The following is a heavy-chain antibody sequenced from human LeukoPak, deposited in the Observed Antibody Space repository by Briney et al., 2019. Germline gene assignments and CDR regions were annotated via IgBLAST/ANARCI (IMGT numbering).Heavy chain of an antibody. CDR1: GFTFSSYA. CDR2: ISGSGGST. D-gene: IGHD3-22*01. Sequence: GGSLRLSCAASGFTFSSYAMSWVRQAPGKGLEWVSAISGSGGSTYYADSVKGRFTISRDNSKNTLYLQMISLRAEDTAVYYCAKDSGITMIVVVTPDYWGQGTLVTVSS. V-gene: IGHV3-23*01. J-gene: IGHJ4*02. CDR3: AKDSGITMIVVVTPDY.